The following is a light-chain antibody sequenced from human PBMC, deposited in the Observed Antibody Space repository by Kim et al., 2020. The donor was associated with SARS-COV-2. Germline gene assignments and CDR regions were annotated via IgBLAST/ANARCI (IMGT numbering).Light chain of an antibody. CDR2: DAS. CDR3: QQSYTTPFT. J-gene: IGKJ4*01. Sequence: DIQVTQSPSSLSASVGDRVTITCRTSQSISSYVSWYQQKPGKAPGLLIYDASTLQSGVPSRFSGWGSGTDFTLTINSLQPEDSATYYCQQSYTTPFTFGGGTKVDIK. V-gene: IGKV1-39*01. CDR1: QSISSY.